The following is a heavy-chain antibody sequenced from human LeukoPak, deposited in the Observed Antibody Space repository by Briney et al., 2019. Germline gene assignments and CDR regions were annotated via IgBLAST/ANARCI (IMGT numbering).Heavy chain of an antibody. CDR2: ISGSGGST. Sequence: GGSLRLSCAASGFTFSSSGMSWVRQAPGKGLEWVSAISGSGGSTYYADSVKGRFTVSRDNSRNTLYLQMNSLRAEDTAVYYCAKDTRGYYYDSSGYRPYYFDYWGQGTLVTVSS. V-gene: IGHV3-23*01. J-gene: IGHJ4*02. CDR3: AKDTRGYYYDSSGYRPYYFDY. CDR1: GFTFSSSG. D-gene: IGHD3-22*01.